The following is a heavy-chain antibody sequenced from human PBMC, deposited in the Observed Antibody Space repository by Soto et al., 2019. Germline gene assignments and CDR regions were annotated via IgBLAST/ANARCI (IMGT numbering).Heavy chain of an antibody. V-gene: IGHV3-53*04. CDR3: ARGRYYYFDY. Sequence: FMTVSRAASGIIVSGSYLIWVSQAPGKGLEWVSVIYSGGSTYYADSVKGRFTISRHNSKNTLYLQMNSLRAEDTAVYYCARGRYYYFDYWGQGTLVTVSS. CDR1: GIIVSGSY. J-gene: IGHJ4*02. D-gene: IGHD1-20*01. CDR2: IYSGGST.